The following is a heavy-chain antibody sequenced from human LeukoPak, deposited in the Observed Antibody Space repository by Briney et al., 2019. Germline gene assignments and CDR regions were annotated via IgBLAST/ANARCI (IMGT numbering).Heavy chain of an antibody. CDR1: GGSISSSSYY. V-gene: IGHV4-39*07. CDR2: LYNSGST. Sequence: KPSETLSLTCTVSGGSISSSSYYWGWTRQPPGKGLEWIGSLYNSGSTYHNPSLQSRVTISVDTSKNQFSLKLSSVTAADTAVYYCATYNLGYCSGGSCYGHFDYWGQGTLVTVSS. J-gene: IGHJ4*02. D-gene: IGHD2-15*01. CDR3: ATYNLGYCSGGSCYGHFDY.